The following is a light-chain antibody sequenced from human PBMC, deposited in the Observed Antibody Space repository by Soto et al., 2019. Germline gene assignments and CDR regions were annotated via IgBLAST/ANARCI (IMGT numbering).Light chain of an antibody. CDR3: LLAYNGHHV. Sequence: QSVVTHERSLSLSPGCTVTLACGSSTGAVTNGHYPYWFQQKPGQAPRTLIYDTTNRHSWTPARFSGSLLGGKAALTLSGAQPEDEAEYYCLLAYNGHHVFGTGTKVTXL. CDR2: DTT. CDR1: TGAVTNGHY. J-gene: IGLJ1*01. V-gene: IGLV7-46*01.